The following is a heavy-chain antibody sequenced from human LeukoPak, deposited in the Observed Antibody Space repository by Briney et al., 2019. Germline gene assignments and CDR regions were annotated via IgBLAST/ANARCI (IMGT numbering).Heavy chain of an antibody. CDR2: ISWNSGSI. CDR1: GFTFDDYA. J-gene: IGHJ4*02. V-gene: IGHV3-9*01. D-gene: IGHD6-13*01. CDR3: AKGEIAAAGSAFDY. Sequence: PGRSLRLSCAAYGFTFDDYAMHWVRQAPGKGLEWVSGISWNSGSIGYADSVKGRFTISRDNAKNSLYLQMNSLRAEDTALYYCAKGEIAAAGSAFDYWGQGTLVAVSS.